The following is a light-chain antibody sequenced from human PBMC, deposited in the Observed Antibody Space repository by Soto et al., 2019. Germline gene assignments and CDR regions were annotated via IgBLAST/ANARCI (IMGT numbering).Light chain of an antibody. V-gene: IGKV3-20*01. CDR2: DVS. CDR3: HQYHSSPT. J-gene: IGKJ1*01. CDR1: LPVRDNF. Sequence: NVLTQSPGTLSLSPGQTATLACRASLPVRDNFLAWYQQKPGQTPRVLIYDVSTRATGVPDRFSGSGSATYFTLTISRLEPGDSAVYFCHQYHSSPTFGQGTRVEIK.